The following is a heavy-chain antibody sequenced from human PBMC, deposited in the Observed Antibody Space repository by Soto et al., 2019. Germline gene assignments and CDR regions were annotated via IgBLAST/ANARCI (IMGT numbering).Heavy chain of an antibody. V-gene: IGHV1-24*01. D-gene: IGHD2-2*03. CDR2: FDPEDGET. Sequence: ASVKLSCTVSGYTLTDLSMHWVRQAPGKGLEWMGGFDPEDGETIYAQKFQGRVTMTEDTSTDTAYMELSSLRSEDTAVYYCAAVDGSPHSYYGMYVWGQGSTVTLAS. J-gene: IGHJ6*02. CDR1: GYTLTDLS. CDR3: AAVDGSPHSYYGMYV.